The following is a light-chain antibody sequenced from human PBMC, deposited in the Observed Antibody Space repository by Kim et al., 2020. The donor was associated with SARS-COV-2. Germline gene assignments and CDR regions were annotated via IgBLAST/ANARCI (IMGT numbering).Light chain of an antibody. CDR2: EVT. CDR3: CSYGGSTTFVV. V-gene: IGLV2-23*02. J-gene: IGLJ2*01. Sequence: QSITISCTGTSSDIGTYNLVSWYQQYPGKAPKLMIYEVTKRTSGVSNRFSGSRSGNTASLTISGLQAEDEADYYCCSYGGSTTFVVFGRGTQLTVL. CDR1: SSDIGTYNL.